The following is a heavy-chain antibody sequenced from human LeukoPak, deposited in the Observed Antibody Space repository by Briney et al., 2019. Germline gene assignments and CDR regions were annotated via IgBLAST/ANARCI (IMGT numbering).Heavy chain of an antibody. J-gene: IGHJ6*02. CDR1: GFTFSSYA. V-gene: IGHV3-23*01. CDR2: ISGSGGST. CDR3: AKERGYSYGYGPGYYGMDV. D-gene: IGHD5-18*01. Sequence: PGGSLRLSCAASGFTFSSYAMSWVRQAPGKGLEWVSAISGSGGSTYYADSVKGRFTISRDNSKNTLYLQMNSLRAEDTAVYYCAKERGYSYGYGPGYYGMDVWGQGTTVTLSS.